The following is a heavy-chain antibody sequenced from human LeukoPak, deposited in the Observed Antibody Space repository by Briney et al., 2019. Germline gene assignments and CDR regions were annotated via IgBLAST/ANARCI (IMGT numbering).Heavy chain of an antibody. Sequence: GGSLRLSCAASGFTFSSYGMHWVRQAPGKELEWVAFIRRDGRDEDYAASVKGRFTVSRDNSRNTLYLQMNGLRPEDTALYYCAKDRDGGNFFFDYWGQGTLVTVSS. V-gene: IGHV3-30*02. D-gene: IGHD4-23*01. CDR1: GFTFSSYG. CDR2: IRRDGRDE. J-gene: IGHJ4*02. CDR3: AKDRDGGNFFFDY.